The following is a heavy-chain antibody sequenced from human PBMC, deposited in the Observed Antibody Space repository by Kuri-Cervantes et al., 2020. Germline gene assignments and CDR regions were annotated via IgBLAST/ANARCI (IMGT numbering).Heavy chain of an antibody. CDR1: GGSFRGCY. V-gene: IGHV4-59*01. Sequence: SQTLSLTCAVYGGSFRGCYWSWIRQPPGKGLEWIGCLYYSGSTNYNPSLKSRVTISVDTSKNQFSLKLSTVTVADTAVYYCARASITMIGGFDYWGQGTLVTVSS. CDR2: LYYSGST. D-gene: IGHD3-22*01. J-gene: IGHJ4*02. CDR3: ARASITMIGGFDY.